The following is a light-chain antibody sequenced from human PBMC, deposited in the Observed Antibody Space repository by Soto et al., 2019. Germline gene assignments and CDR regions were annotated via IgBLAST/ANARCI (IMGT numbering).Light chain of an antibody. CDR1: QSVSRN. CDR3: QQYNNWPSWT. V-gene: IGKV3-15*01. CDR2: VAS. J-gene: IGKJ1*01. Sequence: EVVLTQSPATLSVSPGDRATLSCRASQSVSRNLAWYQQKPGQAPRLLIYVASTRATGIPARFSGSGSGTEFTLTISSLQSEDSAVYYCQQYNNWPSWTFGQGTKVEIK.